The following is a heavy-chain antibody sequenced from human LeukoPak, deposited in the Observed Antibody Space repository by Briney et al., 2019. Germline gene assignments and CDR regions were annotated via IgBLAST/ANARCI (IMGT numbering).Heavy chain of an antibody. J-gene: IGHJ4*02. D-gene: IGHD4-17*01. CDR1: GFTFSSYS. CDR2: ISTSSTTI. Sequence: PGGSLRLSCAASGFTFSSYSMNWVRQAPGKGLEWVSFISTSSTTIYYADSVKGRFTISRDNAKNSLYLQMNSLRDEDTAVYYCAKARATVTKSGFDYWGQGTLVTVSS. V-gene: IGHV3-48*02. CDR3: AKARATVTKSGFDY.